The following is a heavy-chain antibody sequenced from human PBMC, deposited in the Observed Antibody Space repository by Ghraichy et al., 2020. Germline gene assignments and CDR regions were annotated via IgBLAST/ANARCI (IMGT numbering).Heavy chain of an antibody. Sequence: SVKVSCKASGGTFSSYAISWVRQAPGQGLEWMGRIIPILGIANYAQKFQGRVTITADKSTSTAYMELSSLRSEDTAVYYCARDRGAVVVPAAISHNWFDPWGQGTLVTVSS. D-gene: IGHD2-2*02. CDR1: GGTFSSYA. J-gene: IGHJ5*02. V-gene: IGHV1-69*04. CDR3: ARDRGAVVVPAAISHNWFDP. CDR2: IIPILGIA.